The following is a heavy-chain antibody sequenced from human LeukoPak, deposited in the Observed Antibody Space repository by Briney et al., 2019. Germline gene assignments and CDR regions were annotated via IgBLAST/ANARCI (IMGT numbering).Heavy chain of an antibody. Sequence: SETLSLTCAVYGSSFSGYQWSWIRQSPGKGLDWIGEISHSGSTNYNPSLKSRVTISVDTSKNQFSLKLTSVTAADTAVYYCLRSPVPTLSTCTRQRDAPAMDVWGKGTPVIVSS. CDR2: ISHSGST. CDR1: GSSFSGYQ. CDR3: LRSPVPTLSTCTRQRDAPAMDV. V-gene: IGHV4-34*01. J-gene: IGHJ6*04. D-gene: IGHD5/OR15-5a*01.